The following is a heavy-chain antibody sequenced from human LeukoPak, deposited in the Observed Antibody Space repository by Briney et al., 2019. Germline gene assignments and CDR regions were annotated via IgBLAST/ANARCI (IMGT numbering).Heavy chain of an antibody. J-gene: IGHJ3*02. CDR1: GGSISSYY. CDR3: ARDKGGRFHYDFWSGYYHAFDI. CDR2: IYYSGST. V-gene: IGHV4-59*01. D-gene: IGHD3-3*01. Sequence: SETLSLTCTVSGGSISSYYWSWIRQPPGKGLEWIGYIYYSGSTNYSPSLKSRVTISVDTSKNQFSLKLSSVTAADTAVYYCARDKGGRFHYDFWSGYYHAFDIWGQGTMVTVSS.